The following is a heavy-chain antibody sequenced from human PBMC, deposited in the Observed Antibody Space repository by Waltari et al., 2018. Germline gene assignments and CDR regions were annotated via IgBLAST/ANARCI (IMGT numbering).Heavy chain of an antibody. CDR2: VYYDGNA. CDR3: ARSFGGSGSYKFDY. D-gene: IGHD3-10*01. J-gene: IGHJ4*02. CDR1: GGSSSTITHY. V-gene: IGHV4-39*02. Sequence: QLQLQESVPRLVKSSETLSLTCTVSGGSSSTITHYWAWIRQTPGKGPVWIGSVYYDGNAYYNPSLESRVTMSVDTSKNHFSLDLESVTTSDTSIYFCARSFGGSGSYKFDYWGQGILVTVSS.